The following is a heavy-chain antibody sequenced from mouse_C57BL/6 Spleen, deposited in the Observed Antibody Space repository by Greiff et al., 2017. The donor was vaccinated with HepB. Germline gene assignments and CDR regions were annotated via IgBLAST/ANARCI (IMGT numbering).Heavy chain of an antibody. Sequence: EVQGVESGGGLVKPGGSLKLSCAASGFTFSSYAMSWVRQTPEKRLEWVATISDGGSYTYYPDNVKGRSTISRDNAKNNLYLQMSHLKSEDTAMYYCEREISTVVATGYFDYWGQGTTLTVSS. CDR1: GFTFSSYA. J-gene: IGHJ2*01. V-gene: IGHV5-4*01. CDR2: ISDGGSYT. CDR3: EREISTVVATGYFDY. D-gene: IGHD1-1*01.